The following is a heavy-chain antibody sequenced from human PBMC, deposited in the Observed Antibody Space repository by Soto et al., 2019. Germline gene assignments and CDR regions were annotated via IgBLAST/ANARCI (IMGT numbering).Heavy chain of an antibody. CDR1: GGSISSSSYY. V-gene: IGHV4-39*01. CDR2: IYYSGST. Sequence: SETLSLTCTVSGGSISSSSYYWGWIRQPPGKGLEWIGSIYYSGSTYYNPSLKSRVTISVDTSKNQFSLKLSSVTAADTAVYYCARHHNSSSWYVGRNWFDPWGQGTLVTVSS. J-gene: IGHJ5*02. D-gene: IGHD6-13*01. CDR3: ARHHNSSSWYVGRNWFDP.